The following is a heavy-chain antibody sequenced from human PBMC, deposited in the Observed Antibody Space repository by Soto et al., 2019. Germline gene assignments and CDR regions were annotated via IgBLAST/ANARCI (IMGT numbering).Heavy chain of an antibody. CDR3: VSQRTSVLSQAYFDY. CDR2: VYYRGRS. V-gene: IGHV4-39*01. D-gene: IGHD2-8*01. Sequence: PSETLSLSCSVSGGSVSNSNSYWGWIRQSPWKGLVWIGSVYYRGRSYCKSSVKSRVTIHVHTSKNQFSLNLNSVTASDTAVYHGVSQRTSVLSQAYFDYWGPGALVTVSS. J-gene: IGHJ4*02. CDR1: GGSVSNSNSY.